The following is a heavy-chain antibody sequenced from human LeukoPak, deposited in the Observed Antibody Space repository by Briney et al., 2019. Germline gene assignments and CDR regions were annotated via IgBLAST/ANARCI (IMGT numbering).Heavy chain of an antibody. CDR1: GYTFTGYY. J-gene: IGHJ5*02. CDR2: INPNSGGT. CDR3: ARDSLVGGWRNWFDP. D-gene: IGHD3-16*01. V-gene: IGHV1-2*02. Sequence: GASVKVSCKASGYTFTGYYMHWVRQAPGQGLEWMGWINPNSGGTNYAQKFQGRVTMTRDTSISTAYMELSRLRSDDTAVYYCARDSLVGGWRNWFDPWGQGTLVTVSS.